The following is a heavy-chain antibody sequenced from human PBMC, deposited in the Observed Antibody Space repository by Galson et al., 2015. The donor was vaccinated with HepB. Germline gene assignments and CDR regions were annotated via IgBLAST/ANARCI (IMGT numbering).Heavy chain of an antibody. CDR1: GYTFTSYG. Sequence: SVKVSCKASGYTFTSYGISWVRQAPGQGLEWMGWISAYNGNTNYAQKLQGRVTMTTDTSTSTASMELRSLRSDDTAVYYCARAGGWGWSYFDYWGQGTLVTVSS. J-gene: IGHJ4*02. V-gene: IGHV1-18*04. CDR3: ARAGGWGWSYFDY. D-gene: IGHD6-19*01. CDR2: ISAYNGNT.